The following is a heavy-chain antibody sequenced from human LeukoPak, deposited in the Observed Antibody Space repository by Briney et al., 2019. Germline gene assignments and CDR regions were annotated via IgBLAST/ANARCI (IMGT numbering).Heavy chain of an antibody. CDR2: VPTADSDA. CDR1: GYSFSNYY. V-gene: IGHV5-51*01. CDR3: ARRGELGSYFNGPNWYFDL. J-gene: IGHJ2*01. Sequence: GESLKISCKASGYSFSNYYIAWVRQMPGEGLDWMGIVPTADSDATYSPSFQGQVTISADKSINTAYLQWNSLKASDTAIYYCARRGELGSYFNGPNWYFDLWGRGTLVTVS. D-gene: IGHD3-10*01.